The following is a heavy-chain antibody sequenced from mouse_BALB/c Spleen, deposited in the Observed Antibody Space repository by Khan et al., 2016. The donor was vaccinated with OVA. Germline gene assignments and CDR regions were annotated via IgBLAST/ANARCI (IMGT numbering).Heavy chain of an antibody. Sequence: QMQLEESGPGLVQPSQSLSITCTVSGFSLTNYGVHWVRQSPGKGLEWLGVIWSGGSTDYDAAFISRLSISKDNSKSQIFFKMNSLQTNDTALYYCARNRGGYFDYWGQGTTLTVSS. D-gene: IGHD3-3*01. CDR3: ARNRGGYFDY. J-gene: IGHJ2*01. CDR1: GFSLTNYG. CDR2: IWSGGST. V-gene: IGHV2-2*02.